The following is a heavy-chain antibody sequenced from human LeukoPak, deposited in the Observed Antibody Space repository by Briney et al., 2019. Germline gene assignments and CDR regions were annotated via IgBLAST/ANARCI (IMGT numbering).Heavy chain of an antibody. J-gene: IGHJ4*02. CDR2: ISSSSSTI. Sequence: GGSLRLSCAASGFTFSRYSMKWVRQAPGKGPEWVSYISSSSSTIYYADSVKGRFTISRDHAKNSLYLQMSSLRDEDTAVYFCARGYLEQYWGQGTLVTVSS. V-gene: IGHV3-48*02. CDR1: GFTFSRYS. CDR3: ARGYLEQY. D-gene: IGHD1/OR15-1a*01.